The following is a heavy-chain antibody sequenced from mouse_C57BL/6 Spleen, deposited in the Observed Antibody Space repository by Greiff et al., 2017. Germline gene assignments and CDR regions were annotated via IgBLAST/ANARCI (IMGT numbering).Heavy chain of an antibody. CDR1: GYTFTNYW. J-gene: IGHJ2*01. CDR2: IYPGGGYT. V-gene: IGHV1-63*01. CDR3: ARGIYDGYPYYFAY. D-gene: IGHD2-3*01. Sequence: QVQLKQSGAELVRPGTSVKMSCKASGYTFTNYWIGWAKQRPGHGLEWIGDIYPGGGYTNYNEKFKGKATLTADKSSSTAYMQFSSLTSEDSAIYYCARGIYDGYPYYFAYWGQGTTLTVSS.